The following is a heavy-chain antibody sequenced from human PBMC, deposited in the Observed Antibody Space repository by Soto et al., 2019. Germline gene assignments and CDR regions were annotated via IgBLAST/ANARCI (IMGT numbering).Heavy chain of an antibody. CDR3: ARGPDDYNWFDP. V-gene: IGHV4-59*01. CDR2: IYYSGST. CDR1: GGSISSNY. D-gene: IGHD2-21*02. Sequence: PSETLSLTCTVSGGSISSNYWSWIRQPPGRGLEWIGYIYYSGSTNYNPSLKSRVTISVDTSKNQFSLKLSSVTAADTAVYYCARGPDDYNWFDPWGQGTLVTVSS. J-gene: IGHJ5*02.